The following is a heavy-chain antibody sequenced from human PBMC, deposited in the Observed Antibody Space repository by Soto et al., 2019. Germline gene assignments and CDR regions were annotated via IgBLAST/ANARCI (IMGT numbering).Heavy chain of an antibody. V-gene: IGHV3-64D*08. J-gene: IGHJ6*02. D-gene: IGHD1-26*01. CDR3: VLYGGESEYYWYGMDI. CDR2: ISSNGGST. Sequence: PGGSLRLSCSASGFTFSSYAMHWVRQAPGKGLEYVSAISSNGGSTYYADSVKGRFTISRDNSKNTLYLQMSSLRAEDTAVYYWVLYGGESEYYWYGMDIWGQGTMVTVSS. CDR1: GFTFSSYA.